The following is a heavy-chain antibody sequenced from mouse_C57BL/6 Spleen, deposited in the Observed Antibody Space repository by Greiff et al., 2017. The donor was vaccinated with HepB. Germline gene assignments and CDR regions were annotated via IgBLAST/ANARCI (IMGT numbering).Heavy chain of an antibody. D-gene: IGHD4-1*01. CDR2: IDPENGDT. Sequence: VQLKESGAELVRPGASVKLSCTASGFNIKDDYMHWVKQRPEQGLEWIGWIDPENGDTEYASKFQGKATITADTSSNTAYLQLSSLTSEDTAVYYCTTLGVNWDYAMDYWGQGTSVTVSS. V-gene: IGHV14-4*01. J-gene: IGHJ4*01. CDR3: TTLGVNWDYAMDY. CDR1: GFNIKDDY.